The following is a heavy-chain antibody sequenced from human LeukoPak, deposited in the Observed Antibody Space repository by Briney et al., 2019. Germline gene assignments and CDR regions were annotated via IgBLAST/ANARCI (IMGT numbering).Heavy chain of an antibody. V-gene: IGHV3-21*01. Sequence: GGSLRLSCAASGFTFSSYSMNWVRQAPGKGLEWVSSISSSSSDIYYADSVKGRFTISRDNAKNSLYLQMNSLRAEDTAVYYCARDSYDSSGYYYTPYFDYWGQGTLVTVSS. CDR1: GFTFSSYS. D-gene: IGHD3-22*01. J-gene: IGHJ4*02. CDR2: ISSSSSDI. CDR3: ARDSYDSSGYYYTPYFDY.